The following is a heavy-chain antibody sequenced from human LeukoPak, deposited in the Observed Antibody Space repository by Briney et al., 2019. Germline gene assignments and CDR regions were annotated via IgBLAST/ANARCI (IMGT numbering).Heavy chain of an antibody. Sequence: GGSLRLSCAASGFTVGSNYMSWVRQAPGRGLEWVSVMYSGGSTYYADSVKGRFTISRDNSKNTLYLQMNSLRAEDTAVYYCARDQTPFYWGQGPLVTVSS. J-gene: IGHJ4*02. D-gene: IGHD2-15*01. CDR1: GFTVGSNY. V-gene: IGHV3-66*01. CDR2: MYSGGST. CDR3: ARDQTPFY.